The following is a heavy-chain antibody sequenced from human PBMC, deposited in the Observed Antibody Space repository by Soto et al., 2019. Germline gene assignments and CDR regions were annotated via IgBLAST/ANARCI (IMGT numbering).Heavy chain of an antibody. CDR3: AKDVAPSRGAWNY. J-gene: IGHJ4*02. V-gene: IGHV3-23*01. D-gene: IGHD3-10*01. CDR2: TSSSGTIT. CDR1: GFTFSSNA. Sequence: EVQLLESGGGLVQPGGSLRLSCAASGFTFSSNAMSWVRQAPGKGLEWVSTTSSSGTITYYADSVKGRFTISRDNSKNTRYLQMNILRAEDTAIYYCAKDVAPSRGAWNYWGQGTLVTVSS.